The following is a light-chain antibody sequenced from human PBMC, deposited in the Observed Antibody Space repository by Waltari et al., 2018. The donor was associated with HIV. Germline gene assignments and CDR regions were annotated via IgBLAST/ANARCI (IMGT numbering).Light chain of an antibody. J-gene: IGLJ3*02. CDR3: CSYAGTYTYVL. V-gene: IGLV2-11*01. CDR1: SSDVGGYDS. Sequence: QSALTQPRSVSGSPGQSVTISCTGTSSDVGGYDSVSWYLQHPGKVPKLIIYEVIKRPSGVPDRVSGSKSCNTASLTISGLQTEDEADYFCCSYAGTYTYVLFGGGTKLTVL. CDR2: EVI.